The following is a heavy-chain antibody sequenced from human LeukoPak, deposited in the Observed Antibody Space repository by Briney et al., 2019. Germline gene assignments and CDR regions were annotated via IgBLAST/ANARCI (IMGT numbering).Heavy chain of an antibody. Sequence: SETLSLTCTVSGGSISSYYWSWIRQPPGKGLEWIGYIYYSGSTNYNPSLKSRVTISVDTSKNQFSLKLSSVTAADTAVYYCARATAPIYYYMDVWGKGTTVTVSS. CDR1: GGSISSYY. CDR3: ARATAPIYYYMDV. CDR2: IYYSGST. J-gene: IGHJ6*03. V-gene: IGHV4-59*01.